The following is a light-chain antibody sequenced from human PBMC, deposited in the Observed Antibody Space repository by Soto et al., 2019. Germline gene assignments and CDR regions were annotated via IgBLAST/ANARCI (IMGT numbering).Light chain of an antibody. V-gene: IGKV1-27*01. Sequence: DIQMTHSPSSLSASVGDRVTITCRASPDINNFLAWYQHKPGKVPKLLIYAASTLQSGVPSRFSGSGSGTDFTLTISSLQPEDVATYYCQKYNNAPWTFGQGTKVEIK. J-gene: IGKJ1*01. CDR1: PDINNF. CDR3: QKYNNAPWT. CDR2: AAS.